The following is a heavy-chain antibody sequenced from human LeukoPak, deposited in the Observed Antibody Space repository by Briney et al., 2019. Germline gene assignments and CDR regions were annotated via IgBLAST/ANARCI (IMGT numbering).Heavy chain of an antibody. CDR1: GYTFTSYD. CDR2: MNPNSGNT. Sequence: GASVTVSCKASGYTFTSYDINWVRQATGQGLEWMGWMNPNSGNTGYAQKFQGRVTMTRNTSISTAYMELSSLRSEDTAVYYCARGQGSPLRFLEWLASGYYGMDVWGQGTTVTVSS. D-gene: IGHD3-3*01. CDR3: ARGQGSPLRFLEWLASGYYGMDV. J-gene: IGHJ6*02. V-gene: IGHV1-8*01.